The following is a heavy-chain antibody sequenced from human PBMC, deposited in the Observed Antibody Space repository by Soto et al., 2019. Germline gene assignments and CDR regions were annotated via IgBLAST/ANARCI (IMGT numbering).Heavy chain of an antibody. CDR3: AKDRVGLRGVVELYYFDY. CDR2: ISGSGGST. Sequence: EVQLLESGGGLVQPGGSLRLSCAASGFTFSSYAMSWVRQAPGKGLEWVSAISGSGGSTYYADSVKGRFTISRDNSKNTLYLQMNSLRAEDTAVYYCAKDRVGLRGVVELYYFDYWGQGTLVTVSS. D-gene: IGHD3-3*01. V-gene: IGHV3-23*01. J-gene: IGHJ4*02. CDR1: GFTFSSYA.